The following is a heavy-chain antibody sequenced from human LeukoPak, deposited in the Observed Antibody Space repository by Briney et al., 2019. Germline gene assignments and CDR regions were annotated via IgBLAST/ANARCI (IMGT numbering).Heavy chain of an antibody. CDR2: IYYSGST. Sequence: SETLSLTCTVSCGSVSRGSYGWTWIRQPPGKGLEWIGYIYYSGSTNYNPSLKSRVTISVDTSKNQFSLKLSSVTAADTAVYYCARLGNWFDPWGQGTLVTVSS. D-gene: IGHD3-10*01. V-gene: IGHV4-61*01. CDR3: ARLGNWFDP. CDR1: CGSVSRGSYG. J-gene: IGHJ5*02.